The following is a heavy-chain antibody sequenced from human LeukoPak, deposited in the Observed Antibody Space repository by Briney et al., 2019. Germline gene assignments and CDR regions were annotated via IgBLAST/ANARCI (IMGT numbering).Heavy chain of an antibody. CDR2: ISTYNGNT. J-gene: IGHJ4*02. D-gene: IGHD3-3*01. V-gene: IGHV1-18*01. CDR1: GYTFTSYG. Sequence: GASVKVSCKASGYTFTSYGISWVRQAPGQGLEWMGWISTYNGNTNYAQNLQDRVTMTTDTSTSTASMELRSLRSDDTAMYYCARDRPPGRGYYPVSPFDFWGQGTLDIVSS. CDR3: ARDRPPGRGYYPVSPFDF.